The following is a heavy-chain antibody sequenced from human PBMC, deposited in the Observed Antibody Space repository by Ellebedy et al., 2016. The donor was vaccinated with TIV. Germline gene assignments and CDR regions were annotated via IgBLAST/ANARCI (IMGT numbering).Heavy chain of an antibody. Sequence: PGGSLRLSCAASGLSFSSFCMHCVRQAPGKVLEWVAFVRYDGSDKYYADSVNGRFTISRDNSKNTLFLQMKSLRPWDTAVYYCAKEWSIDIVKTHWFDPWGQGTLVTVSS. D-gene: IGHD5-12*01. J-gene: IGHJ5*02. V-gene: IGHV3-30*02. CDR3: AKEWSIDIVKTHWFDP. CDR1: GLSFSSFC. CDR2: VRYDGSDK.